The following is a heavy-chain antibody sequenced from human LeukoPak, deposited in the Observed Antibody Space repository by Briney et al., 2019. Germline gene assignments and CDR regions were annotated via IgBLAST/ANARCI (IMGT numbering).Heavy chain of an antibody. Sequence: SETLSLTCTVSGGSISSYYWSWIRQPPGKGLGWIGYIYYSGSTNYNPSLKSRVTISVDTSKNQFSLKLSSVTAADTAVYYCARGSYNWNLFDYWGQGTLVTVSS. V-gene: IGHV4-59*01. D-gene: IGHD1-20*01. CDR1: GGSISSYY. CDR3: ARGSYNWNLFDY. J-gene: IGHJ4*02. CDR2: IYYSGST.